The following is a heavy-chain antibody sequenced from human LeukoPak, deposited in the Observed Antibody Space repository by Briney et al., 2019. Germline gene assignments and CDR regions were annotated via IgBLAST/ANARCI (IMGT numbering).Heavy chain of an antibody. J-gene: IGHJ6*04. D-gene: IGHD3-10*01. Sequence: GGSLRLSCAASGFTFSSYSMNWVRQAPGKGLEWVSSISSSSSYIYYADSVKGRFTISRDNAKNSLYLQMNSLRAEDTAVYYCARSRHYDGSGSYYYYGIDVWGKGTTVTVSS. V-gene: IGHV3-21*01. CDR2: ISSSSSYI. CDR1: GFTFSSYS. CDR3: ARSRHYDGSGSYYYYGIDV.